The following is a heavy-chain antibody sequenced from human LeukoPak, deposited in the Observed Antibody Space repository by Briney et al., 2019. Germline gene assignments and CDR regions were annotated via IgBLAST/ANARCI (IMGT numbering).Heavy chain of an antibody. Sequence: GGSLRLSCAASGFTFSDYYMSWIRQAPGKGLEWVSYISSSGSTIYYADSVKGRFTISRDNAKNSLYLQMNSLRAEDTAVYYCARDSYDSSGTNAFDIWGQGTMVTVSS. CDR1: GFTFSDYY. CDR2: ISSSGSTI. V-gene: IGHV3-11*01. D-gene: IGHD3-22*01. J-gene: IGHJ3*02. CDR3: ARDSYDSSGTNAFDI.